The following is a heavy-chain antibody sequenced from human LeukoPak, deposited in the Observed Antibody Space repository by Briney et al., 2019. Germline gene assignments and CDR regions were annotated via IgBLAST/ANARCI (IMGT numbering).Heavy chain of an antibody. Sequence: SETLSLTCAVSGGSISSSYYWSWIRQPPGKGLEWIGEINHSGSTNYNPSLKSRVTISVDTSKNQFSLKLSSVTAADTAVYYCAIYDSSGYYHDYWGQGTLVTVSS. CDR1: GGSISSSYY. J-gene: IGHJ4*02. D-gene: IGHD3-22*01. V-gene: IGHV4-34*01. CDR2: INHSGST. CDR3: AIYDSSGYYHDY.